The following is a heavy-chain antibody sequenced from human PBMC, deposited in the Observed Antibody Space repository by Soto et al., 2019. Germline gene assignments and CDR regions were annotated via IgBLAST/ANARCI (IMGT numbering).Heavy chain of an antibody. J-gene: IGHJ3*02. CDR2: IYNTRST. V-gene: IGHV4-59*01. CDR3: ARDRGGSGWYSQAFDI. CDR1: GGSISNSS. Sequence: ASETLSLTCTVSGGSISNSSWSWIRQPPGKGLEWIGYIYNTRSTNYNPSLKSGVSISVDTSKNQVSLRLSSVTAADTAVYYCARDRGGSGWYSQAFDIWGQGTMVT. D-gene: IGHD6-19*01.